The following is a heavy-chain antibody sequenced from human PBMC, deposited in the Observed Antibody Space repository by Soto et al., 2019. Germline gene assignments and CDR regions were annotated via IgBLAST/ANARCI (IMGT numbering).Heavy chain of an antibody. CDR1: GFTFSTYA. D-gene: IGHD3-3*01. CDR2: ISSSGDGT. J-gene: IGHJ6*02. V-gene: IGHV3-23*01. CDR3: AKNGDFWSWGMDV. Sequence: GGSLRLSCAASGFTFSTYAMTWVRQAPGKGLEWVAIISSSGDGTYYVDSVRGRFTISRDNSRNTLNLQMNSLRAEDTAVYYCAKNGDFWSWGMDVWGQGTTVTVSS.